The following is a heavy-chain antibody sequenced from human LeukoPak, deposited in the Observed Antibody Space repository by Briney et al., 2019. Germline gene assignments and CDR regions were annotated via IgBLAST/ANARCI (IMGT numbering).Heavy chain of an antibody. J-gene: IGHJ4*02. V-gene: IGHV1-69*01. D-gene: IGHD3-22*01. CDR2: IIPIFGTA. CDR3: ARAYYDSSGQIDY. Sequence: SVTVSFTASGGTFTIHAISWVRQAPGQGLEWMGGIIPIFGTANYAQKFQGRVTITADESTSTAYMELSSLRSEDTAVYYCARAYYDSSGQIDYWGQGTLVTVSS. CDR1: GGTFTIHA.